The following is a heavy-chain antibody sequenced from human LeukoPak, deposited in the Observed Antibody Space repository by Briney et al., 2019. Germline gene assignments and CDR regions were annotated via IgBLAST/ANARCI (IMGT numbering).Heavy chain of an antibody. CDR2: IKEDGTEK. Sequence: GGSLRLSCAASGFTFSAYWMTWVRQAPGKGLEWVANIKEDGTEKNYVDSVKGRFTISRDNVKKSLYLEMDSLRVEDTAVYYCARGRWSDYWGQGTQVTVSS. CDR3: ARGRWSDY. J-gene: IGHJ4*02. D-gene: IGHD5-24*01. CDR1: GFTFSAYW. V-gene: IGHV3-7*01.